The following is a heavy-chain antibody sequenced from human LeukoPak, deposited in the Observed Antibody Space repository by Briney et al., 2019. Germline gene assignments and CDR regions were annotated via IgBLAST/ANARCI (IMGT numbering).Heavy chain of an antibody. CDR1: GGSFSGYY. D-gene: IGHD2-21*02. CDR2: INHSGST. V-gene: IGHV4-34*01. J-gene: IGHJ4*02. CDR3: ARGLHIVVVTALYYFDY. Sequence: SETLSLTCAVYGGSFSGYYWSWIRQPPGKGLEWIGEINHSGSTNYNPSLKSRVTISVDTSKTQFSLKLSSVTAADTAVYYCARGLHIVVVTALYYFDYWGQGTLVTVSS.